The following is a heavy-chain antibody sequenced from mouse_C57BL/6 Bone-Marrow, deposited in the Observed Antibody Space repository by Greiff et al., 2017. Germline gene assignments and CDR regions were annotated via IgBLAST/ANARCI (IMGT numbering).Heavy chain of an antibody. V-gene: IGHV1-82*01. J-gene: IGHJ4*01. Sequence: VQLQQSGPELVKPGASVKISCKASGYAFSSSWMNWVKQRPGTGLEWIGRIYPGDGDTNYNGKFKGKATLTADKSSSTAYMQLSSLTSEDSAVYFCARFPNWEDYAMDYWGQGTSVTVSS. D-gene: IGHD4-1*01. CDR3: ARFPNWEDYAMDY. CDR2: IYPGDGDT. CDR1: GYAFSSSW.